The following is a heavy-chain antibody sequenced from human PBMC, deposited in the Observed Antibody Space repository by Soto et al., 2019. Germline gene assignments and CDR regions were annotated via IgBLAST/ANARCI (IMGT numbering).Heavy chain of an antibody. J-gene: IGHJ5*02. CDR3: ARVVYIAGNYNWFDP. V-gene: IGHV1-18*01. D-gene: IGHD6-13*01. CDR1: GYTFTSYG. CDR2: ISGYNGNT. Sequence: ASVKVSFKASGYTFTSYGLTWVRQAPWQGFEWMGWISGYNGNTNYAQKFQDRVTMTTDTSTSTVYMELRSLRSDDTAVYYCARVVYIAGNYNWFDPWGQGTLVTVSS.